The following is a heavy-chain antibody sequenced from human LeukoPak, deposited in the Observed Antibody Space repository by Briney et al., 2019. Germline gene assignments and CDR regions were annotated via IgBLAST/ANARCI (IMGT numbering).Heavy chain of an antibody. J-gene: IGHJ4*02. D-gene: IGHD5-24*01. CDR3: TRVGYIDEGIDY. CDR2: IKQDGSKK. Sequence: GGSLRLSCEGSAFIFSGHWMNWVRQTPGKGLEWVANIKQDGSKKSYVDSVKGRFTISRDNARNSLYLQMNSLRAEDTAIYYCTRVGYIDEGIDYWGQGTLVTVSS. CDR1: AFIFSGHW. V-gene: IGHV3-7*04.